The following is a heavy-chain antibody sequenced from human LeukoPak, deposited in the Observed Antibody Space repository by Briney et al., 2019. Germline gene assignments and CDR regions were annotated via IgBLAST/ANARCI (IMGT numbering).Heavy chain of an antibody. CDR3: AKYTGYDFWSGPDYYDY. CDR2: IYSGGST. Sequence: PGGSLRLSCAASGFTVSSNYMSWVRQAPGKGLEWVSVIYSGGSTYYADSVKGRFTISRDNSKNTLYLQMNSLRAEDTAVYYCAKYTGYDFWSGPDYYDYWGQGTLVTVSP. J-gene: IGHJ4*02. CDR1: GFTVSSNY. D-gene: IGHD3-3*01. V-gene: IGHV3-66*01.